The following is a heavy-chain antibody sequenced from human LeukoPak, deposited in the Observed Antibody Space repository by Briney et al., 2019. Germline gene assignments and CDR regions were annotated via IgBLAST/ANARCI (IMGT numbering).Heavy chain of an antibody. J-gene: IGHJ5*02. CDR2: VNHSGST. V-gene: IGHV4-34*01. CDR3: ARTRGSSNYDFWSGYRQHWFDH. Sequence: SETLSLTCAVYGGSFSGYYWSWIRQPPGKGLEWIGEVNHSGSTNYNPSLKSRVTISVDTSKNQFSLKLSSVTAADTAVYYCARTRGSSNYDFWSGYRQHWFDHWGQGTLVTVSS. D-gene: IGHD3-3*01. CDR1: GGSFSGYY.